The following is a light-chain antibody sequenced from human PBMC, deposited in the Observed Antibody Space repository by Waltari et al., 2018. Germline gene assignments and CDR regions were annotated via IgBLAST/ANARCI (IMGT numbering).Light chain of an antibody. J-gene: IGLJ2*01. CDR1: SLRTYY. CDR2: GKN. Sequence: SSELTQHPAVSVALGQTVRITCQGDSLRTYYVSWFQQKPGQAPALVIYGKNNRPSGIPDRFSASTSGSTSSLTIIGAQAEDEADYYCHSRDSSGDVVIGGGTKLTVV. V-gene: IGLV3-19*01. CDR3: HSRDSSGDVV.